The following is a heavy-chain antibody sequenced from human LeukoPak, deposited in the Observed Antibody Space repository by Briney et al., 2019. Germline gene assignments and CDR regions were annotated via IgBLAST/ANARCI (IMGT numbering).Heavy chain of an antibody. CDR2: ICYSGST. CDR3: ARAFYPGYYSYMAV. V-gene: IGHV4-39*07. Sequence: SETLSLTCTVSGGSISSSSYYWGWIRQPPGKGLEWIGSICYSGSTYYNPSLKSRVTISVDTSKNQFSLKLSSVTAADTAVYYCARAFYPGYYSYMAVWGKGTTVTVSS. CDR1: GGSISSSSYY. J-gene: IGHJ6*03. D-gene: IGHD3-3*02.